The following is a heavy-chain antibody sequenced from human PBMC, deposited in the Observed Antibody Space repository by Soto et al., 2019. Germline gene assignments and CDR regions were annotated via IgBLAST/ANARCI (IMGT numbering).Heavy chain of an antibody. Sequence: SCAVGGVSRCSYTLYWVRKAPGKGLEWVSSITSSSNHIYYAGSVKGRFTISRDNSKNTLYLQMNSLRAEDTAIYYWAKRPRALLTFDYWGQGTLVTVSS. CDR3: AKRPRALLTFDY. D-gene: IGHD1-26*01. CDR1: GVSRCSYT. CDR2: ITSSSNHI. J-gene: IGHJ4*02. V-gene: IGHV3-21*04.